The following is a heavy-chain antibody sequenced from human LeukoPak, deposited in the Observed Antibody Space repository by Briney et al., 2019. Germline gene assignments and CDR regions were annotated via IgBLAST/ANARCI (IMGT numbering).Heavy chain of an antibody. Sequence: ASVKVSCKASGYTFTSYYMHWVRQAPGQGLEWMGIINPSGGSTSYAQKFQGRVTMTRDTSTSTVYMELSSLRSEDTAVYYCARASVNGRRFDYWGQGTLVTASS. CDR3: ARASVNGRRFDY. V-gene: IGHV1-46*01. CDR1: GYTFTSYY. D-gene: IGHD2-8*01. CDR2: INPSGGST. J-gene: IGHJ4*02.